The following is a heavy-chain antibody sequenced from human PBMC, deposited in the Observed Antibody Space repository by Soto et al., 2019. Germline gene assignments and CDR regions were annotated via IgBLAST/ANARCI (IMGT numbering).Heavy chain of an antibody. CDR3: ARVYRSGYAESEGSPY. Sequence: GGSLRLSCAASGFTFSSYSMNWVRQAPGKGLEWVSYISSSSSTIYYADSVKGRFTISRDNAKNSLYLQMNSLRAEDTAVYYCARVYRSGYAESEGSPYWGQGTLVTVSS. CDR2: ISSSSSTI. D-gene: IGHD5-12*01. V-gene: IGHV3-48*01. J-gene: IGHJ4*02. CDR1: GFTFSSYS.